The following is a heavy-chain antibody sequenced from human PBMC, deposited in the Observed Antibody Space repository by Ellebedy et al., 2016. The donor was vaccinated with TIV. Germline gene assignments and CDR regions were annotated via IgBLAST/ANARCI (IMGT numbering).Heavy chain of an antibody. CDR3: AKKKDYDGNSLDH. CDR1: GFSFRSYW. J-gene: IGHJ5*02. Sequence: PGGSLRLSCAASGFSFRSYWMSWVRQAPGKGLEWVANIYQDGSDQYYVDSVKGRFTISRDNSKNTLYLQMDRLRGEDTAVYYCAKKKDYDGNSLDHWGQGTLVTVSS. CDR2: IYQDGSDQ. V-gene: IGHV3-7*01. D-gene: IGHD4-23*01.